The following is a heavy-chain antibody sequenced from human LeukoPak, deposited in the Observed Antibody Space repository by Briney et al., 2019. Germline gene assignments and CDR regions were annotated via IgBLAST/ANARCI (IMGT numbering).Heavy chain of an antibody. CDR3: ARDQEGFDY. V-gene: IGHV1-46*01. CDR1: GYIFTSNY. Sequence: ASVKVSCKASGYIFTSNYIHWVRQAPGQGLERMGMIYPRDGSTSYAQRFQDRVTVTRDTSTSTVHMELSGLRSEDTAVYYCARDQEGFDYWGQGTQVTVSS. J-gene: IGHJ4*02. CDR2: IYPRDGST.